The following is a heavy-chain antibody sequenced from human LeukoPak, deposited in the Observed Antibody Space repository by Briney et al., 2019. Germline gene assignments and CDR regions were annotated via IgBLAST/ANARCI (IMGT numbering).Heavy chain of an antibody. CDR3: AKKRLEYSSGWLFDY. CDR1: GFTFSSYA. CDR2: ISGSGGST. Sequence: GGSLRLSCAASGFTFSSYAMSWVRQAPGKGLEWVSAISGSGGSTYYADSVKGRFTISRDNSKNTLYLQVNSLRAEDTAVYYCAKKRLEYSSGWLFDYWGQGTLVTVSS. D-gene: IGHD6-19*01. V-gene: IGHV3-23*01. J-gene: IGHJ4*02.